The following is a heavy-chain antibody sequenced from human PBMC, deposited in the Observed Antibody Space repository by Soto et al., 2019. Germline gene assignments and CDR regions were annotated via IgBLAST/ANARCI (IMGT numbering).Heavy chain of an antibody. CDR3: ARVRWGVGSDYYGMDG. D-gene: IGHD3-10*01. CDR1: GGTIRMYP. Sequence: SLKLSCPASGGTIRMYPISWVRQAPGQGLGWMGGIIPIFGTANYAQKFQGRVTITADESTSTAYMELSSLRSEDTAVYYCARVRWGVGSDYYGMDGWCQGTTVTVSS. V-gene: IGHV1-69*13. J-gene: IGHJ6*02. CDR2: IIPIFGTA.